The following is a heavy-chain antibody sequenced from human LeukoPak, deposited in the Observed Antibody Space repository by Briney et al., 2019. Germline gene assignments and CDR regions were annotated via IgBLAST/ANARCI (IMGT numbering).Heavy chain of an antibody. J-gene: IGHJ4*02. CDR3: ASTGVPAAMTPNVDY. CDR2: IYHSGST. D-gene: IGHD2-2*01. Sequence: PSETLSLTCAVSGYSISSGYYWGWIRPPPGKGLEWIGSIYHSGSTYYNPSLKSRVTISVDTSKNQFSLKLSSVTAADTAVYYCASTGVPAAMTPNVDYWGQGTLVTVSS. CDR1: GYSISSGYY. V-gene: IGHV4-38-2*01.